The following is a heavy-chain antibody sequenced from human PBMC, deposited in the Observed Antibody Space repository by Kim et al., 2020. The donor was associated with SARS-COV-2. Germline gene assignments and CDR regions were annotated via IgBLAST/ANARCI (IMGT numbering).Heavy chain of an antibody. D-gene: IGHD3-3*01. J-gene: IGHJ4*02. V-gene: IGHV3-23*01. Sequence: GGSLRLSCAASGFTFSSYAMSWVRQAPGKGLEWVSAISGSGGSTYYADSVKGRFTISRDNSKNTLYLQMNSLRAEDTAVYYCAKGVSITIFGVVFMPVLPEYSFDYWGQRTLVTVSS. CDR1: GFTFSSYA. CDR2: ISGSGGST. CDR3: AKGVSITIFGVVFMPVLPEYSFDY.